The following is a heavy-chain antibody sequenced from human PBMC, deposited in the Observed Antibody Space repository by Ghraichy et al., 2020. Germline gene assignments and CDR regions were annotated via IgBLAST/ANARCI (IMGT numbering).Heavy chain of an antibody. CDR2: FDPEDGET. CDR3: ATDSFVWAGASSRRVMDV. V-gene: IGHV1-24*01. J-gene: IGHJ6*02. D-gene: IGHD6-13*01. Sequence: ASVKVSCKVSGYTLTELSMHWVRQAPGKGLEWMGGFDPEDGETIYAQKFQGRVTMTEDTSTDTAYMELSSLRSEDTAVYYCATDSFVWAGASSRRVMDVWGQGTTVTVSS. CDR1: GYTLTELS.